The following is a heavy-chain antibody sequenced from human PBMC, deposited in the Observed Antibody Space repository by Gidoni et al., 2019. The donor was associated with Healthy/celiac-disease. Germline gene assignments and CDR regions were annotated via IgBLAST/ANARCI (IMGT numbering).Heavy chain of an antibody. CDR2: IYYSGST. D-gene: IGHD3-10*01. CDR1: GGPISSYY. V-gene: IGHV4-59*01. CDR3: ARDYYGSGSGGGLGDYYYYMDV. J-gene: IGHJ6*03. Sequence: QVQLQESGPGLVKPSETLSLTCTVSGGPISSYYWSWIRQPPGKGLEWIGYIYYSGSTNYNPSLKSRVTIAGDTSKNQFSLKLSSVSAADTAVYYCARDYYGSGSGGGLGDYYYYMDVWGKGTTVTVSS.